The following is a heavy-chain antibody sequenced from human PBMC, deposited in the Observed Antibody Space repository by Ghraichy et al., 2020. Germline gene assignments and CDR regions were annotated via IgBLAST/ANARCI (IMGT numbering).Heavy chain of an antibody. J-gene: IGHJ6*02. CDR2: IKQDGSEK. V-gene: IGHV3-7*03. CDR1: GFTFSSYW. D-gene: IGHD5-18*01. CDR3: ARNDGRGYSYGHYYYYYGMDV. Sequence: GESLNISCAASGFTFSSYWMSWVRQAPGKGLEWVANIKQDGSEKYYVDSVKGRFTISRDNAKNSLYLQMNSLRAEDTAVYYCARNDGRGYSYGHYYYYYGMDVWGQGTTVTVSS.